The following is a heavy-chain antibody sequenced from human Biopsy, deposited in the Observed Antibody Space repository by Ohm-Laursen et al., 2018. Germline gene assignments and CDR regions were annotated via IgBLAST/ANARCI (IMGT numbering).Heavy chain of an antibody. CDR3: ARLYRLDDYWNDDPPDAFDV. CDR1: GGSLTGDY. CDR2: ISGTGST. J-gene: IGHJ3*01. V-gene: IGHV4-59*01. Sequence: GTLSLTCTVSGGSLTGDYWSWIRQSPGKGLEWIGSISGTGSTNYSPSLRGRVTISVDTSKKQFSLKVSSVTPADTAVFFCARLYRLDDYWNDDPPDAFDVWGQGTMVTVSS. D-gene: IGHD3-3*01.